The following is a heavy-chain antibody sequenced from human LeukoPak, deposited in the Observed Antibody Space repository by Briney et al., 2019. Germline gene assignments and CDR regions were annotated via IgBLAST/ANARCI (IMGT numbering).Heavy chain of an antibody. D-gene: IGHD6-13*01. CDR1: DDSISSGTYY. J-gene: IGHJ4*02. Sequence: SETLSLTCTVSDDSISSGTYYWTWIRQPAGRGLEWIGRISSTGSTNYNPSLKSRVTISIDPSKNQFSLRLKSVTAADTAMYYCATTIAAAGFSDFDYWGQGTLVTVSS. V-gene: IGHV4-61*02. CDR3: ATTIAAAGFSDFDY. CDR2: ISSTGST.